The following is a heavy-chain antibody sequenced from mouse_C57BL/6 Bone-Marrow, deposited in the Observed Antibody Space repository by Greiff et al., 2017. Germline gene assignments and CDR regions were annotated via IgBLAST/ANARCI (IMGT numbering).Heavy chain of an antibody. D-gene: IGHD2-13*01. CDR1: GYTFTSYW. Sequence: QVQLQQPGAELVKPGASVKLSCKASGYTFTSYWMPWVKQRPGQGLEWIGMIHPSSGSTNYNEKFKSKATLTVDKSSSTAYMQLSSLTSEDSAVYYCAKIYYGDLYFDDWGPGTTLTVSS. J-gene: IGHJ2*01. CDR2: IHPSSGST. V-gene: IGHV1-64*01. CDR3: AKIYYGDLYFDD.